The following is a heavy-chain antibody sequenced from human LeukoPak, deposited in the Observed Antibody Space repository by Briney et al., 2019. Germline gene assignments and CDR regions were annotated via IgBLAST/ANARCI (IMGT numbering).Heavy chain of an antibody. CDR3: ANAGWEPPGYYYYYMDV. Sequence: GGSLRLSCAASGFTFSSYAMSWVRQAPGKGLEWVSAISGSGGSTYYADSVKGRFTISRDNSKNTLYLQMNSLRAEDTAVYYCANAGWEPPGYYYYYMDVWGKGTTVTVSS. CDR1: GFTFSSYA. CDR2: ISGSGGST. J-gene: IGHJ6*03. D-gene: IGHD1-26*01. V-gene: IGHV3-23*01.